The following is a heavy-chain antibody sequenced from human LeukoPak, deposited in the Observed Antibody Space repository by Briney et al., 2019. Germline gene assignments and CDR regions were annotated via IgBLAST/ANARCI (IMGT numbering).Heavy chain of an antibody. V-gene: IGHV4-31*03. J-gene: IGHJ4*02. CDR3: ATQSGSCSSTSCYSVDY. CDR2: IYYSGST. Sequence: KTSETLSLTCTVSGGSISSGGYYWSWIRQHPGKGLEWIGYIYYSGSTYYNPSLKSRVTISVDTSKNQFSLKLSSVTAADTAVYYCATQSGSCSSTSCYSVDYWGQGTLVTVSS. D-gene: IGHD2-2*01. CDR1: GGSISSGGYY.